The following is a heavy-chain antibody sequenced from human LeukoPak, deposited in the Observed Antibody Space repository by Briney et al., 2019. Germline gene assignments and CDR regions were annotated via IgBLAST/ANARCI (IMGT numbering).Heavy chain of an antibody. CDR2: IRYDGSNK. V-gene: IGHV3-30*02. CDR1: GFTFSSYG. D-gene: IGHD2-2*02. J-gene: IGHJ5*02. Sequence: PGGSLRLSCAASGFTFSSYGMHWVRQAPGKGLEWVAFIRYDGSNKYYADSVKGRFTISRDNSKNTLYLQMNSLRAEDTAVYYCAKVAGYCSSTSCYMWFDPWGQGTLVTVSS. CDR3: AKVAGYCSSTSCYMWFDP.